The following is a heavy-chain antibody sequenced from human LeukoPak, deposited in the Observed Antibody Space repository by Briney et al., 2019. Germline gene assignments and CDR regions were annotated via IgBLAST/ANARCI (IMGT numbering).Heavy chain of an antibody. Sequence: SVKVACQASGYTFTGYYIRWVRQAPGQGLEWMGWINPNSGGTNCAQKFQGRVTMTRDTTISTAYMELSRLRSDDTAVYYCARAPIAVAANWFDPWGQGTLVTVSS. D-gene: IGHD6-19*01. CDR3: ARAPIAVAANWFDP. V-gene: IGHV1-2*02. CDR1: GYTFTGYY. CDR2: INPNSGGT. J-gene: IGHJ5*02.